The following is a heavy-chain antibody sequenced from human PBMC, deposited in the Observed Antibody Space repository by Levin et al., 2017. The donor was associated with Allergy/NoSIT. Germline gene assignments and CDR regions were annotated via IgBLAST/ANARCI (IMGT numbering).Heavy chain of an antibody. V-gene: IGHV4-34*01. D-gene: IGHD3-9*01. CDR1: GGSFSGSY. J-gene: IGHJ3*02. Sequence: SQTLSLTCAVYGGSFSGSYWSWIRQPPGKGLEWIGEINHSGSTNYNPSLKSRVTISLDTSKNQFSLKLTSVTAADTAVYYCARGPVELRYFDWSRDAFDSWGQGTMVTVSS. CDR3: ARGPVELRYFDWSRDAFDS. CDR2: INHSGST.